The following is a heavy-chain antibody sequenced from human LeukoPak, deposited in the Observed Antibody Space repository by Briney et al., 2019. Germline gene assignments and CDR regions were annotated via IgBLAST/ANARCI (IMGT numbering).Heavy chain of an antibody. V-gene: IGHV3-30-3*01. CDR2: ISYDGSNK. Sequence: GRSLRLPCAASGFTFSSYAMHWVRQAPGKGLEWVAVISYDGSNKYYADSVKGRFTISRDNSKNTLYLQMNSLRAEDTAVYYCARTTSGGGDYYFDYWGQGTLVTVSS. J-gene: IGHJ4*02. CDR3: ARTTSGGGDYYFDY. D-gene: IGHD2-21*02. CDR1: GFTFSSYA.